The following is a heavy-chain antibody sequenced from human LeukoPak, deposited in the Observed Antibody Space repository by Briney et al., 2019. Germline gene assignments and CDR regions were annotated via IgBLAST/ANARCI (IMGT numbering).Heavy chain of an antibody. D-gene: IGHD3-16*01. CDR1: GGLNNSYY. CDR2: IYNSGNT. CDR3: ARESGSYLWRSWLNP. Sequence: SETLSLTCTVSGGLNNSYYWTWLRQPRGKGREWLGNIYNSGNTNYNPSLESRVTISVDTSKNQFSLNLNSVTAADTAVYYCARESGSYLWRSWLNPWGQGTLVTVSS. J-gene: IGHJ5*02. V-gene: IGHV4-59*01.